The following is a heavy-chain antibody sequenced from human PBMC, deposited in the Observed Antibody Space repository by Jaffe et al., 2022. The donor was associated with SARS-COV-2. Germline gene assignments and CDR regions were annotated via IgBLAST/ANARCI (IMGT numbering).Heavy chain of an antibody. D-gene: IGHD3-22*01. CDR3: ARNYYDSSNWFDP. Sequence: QVQLVESGGGVVQPGTSLRLSCAASGFAFSTYAMHWVRQAPGKGLEWVALISYDGNIKYHADSLVGRFTISRDNSKNTLFLQMNSLRAEDTAIYYCARNYYDSSNWFDPWGQGTLVIVSS. CDR2: ISYDGNIK. J-gene: IGHJ5*02. CDR1: GFAFSTYA. V-gene: IGHV3-30*01.